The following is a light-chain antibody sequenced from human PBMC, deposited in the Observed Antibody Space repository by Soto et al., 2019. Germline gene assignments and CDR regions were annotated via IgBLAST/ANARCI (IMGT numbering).Light chain of an antibody. CDR1: QSVSSN. CDR3: QQRSNWQIT. CDR2: DAS. J-gene: IGKJ5*01. V-gene: IGKV3-11*01. Sequence: EIVLTQYPATLSLSPGERATLSCRPSQSVSSNLAWYQQKAGQAPRLLIYDASNRATGIPARFSGSGSGTDFTLTISSLEPEDFAVYYCQQRSNWQITFGQGTRLEIK.